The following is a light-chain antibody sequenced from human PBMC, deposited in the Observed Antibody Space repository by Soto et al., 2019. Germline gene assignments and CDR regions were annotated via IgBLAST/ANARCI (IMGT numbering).Light chain of an antibody. CDR3: QQSYNWWT. V-gene: IGKV1-39*01. J-gene: IGKJ1*01. CDR1: QSISRY. Sequence: DIQMTQSPSSLSASVGDRVTITCRASQSISRYLHWYQQKPGKGPKLLIYVASSLQSGVPSRFSGSGSGTDFTLTISSLQPEDFATYYCQQSYNWWTFGQGTKVEIK. CDR2: VAS.